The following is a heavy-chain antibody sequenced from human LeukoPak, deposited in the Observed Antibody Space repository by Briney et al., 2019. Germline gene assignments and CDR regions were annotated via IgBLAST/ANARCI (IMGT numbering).Heavy chain of an antibody. Sequence: SETLSLTCAVSGESLSAYYWNWIRQSPGEGLEWIGEINPSGSTNYNPSLKSRVTISVDTSKNQFSLQLNSVTPEDTAVYYCAQGKWYFGLWGRGTLVTVSS. CDR2: INPSGST. V-gene: IGHV4-34*01. CDR3: AQGKWYFGL. J-gene: IGHJ2*01. CDR1: GESLSAYY.